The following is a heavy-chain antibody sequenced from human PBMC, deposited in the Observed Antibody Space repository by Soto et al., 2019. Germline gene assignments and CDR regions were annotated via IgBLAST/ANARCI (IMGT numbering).Heavy chain of an antibody. CDR1: GFTFSSYA. Sequence: EVQVLESGGGLGQPRGSLRLSCAASGFTFSSYAMSWVRQAPGKGLEWVSAISGGGVATNYADSVKGRFTISRDNSKNTLYLQMNSLRAEDTAVYYCAKGRESSGSYRPFDYWGQGTLVTVSS. CDR2: ISGGGVAT. D-gene: IGHD3-22*01. V-gene: IGHV3-23*01. J-gene: IGHJ4*02. CDR3: AKGRESSGSYRPFDY.